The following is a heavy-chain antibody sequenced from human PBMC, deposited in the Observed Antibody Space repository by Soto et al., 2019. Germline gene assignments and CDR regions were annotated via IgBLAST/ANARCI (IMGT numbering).Heavy chain of an antibody. Sequence: SETLSLTCAVSGGSISSSNWWSWVRQPPGKGLEWIGEIYHSGSTNYNPSLKSRVTISVDKSKSQFSLKLSSVTAADTAVYYCARFVPADIHHGMDVWGQGTTVTVSS. V-gene: IGHV4-4*02. J-gene: IGHJ6*02. CDR2: IYHSGST. CDR3: ARFVPADIHHGMDV. CDR1: GGSISSSNW. D-gene: IGHD2-2*02.